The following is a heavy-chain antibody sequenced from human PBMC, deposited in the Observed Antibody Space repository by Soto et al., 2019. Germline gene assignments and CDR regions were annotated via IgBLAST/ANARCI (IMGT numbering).Heavy chain of an antibody. J-gene: IGHJ5*02. CDR3: ARGRYVYYYGSGSPNWFDP. CDR1: GGSFSGHY. V-gene: IGHV4-34*01. CDR2: INHSGST. D-gene: IGHD3-10*01. Sequence: PSETLSLTCAVYGGSFSGHYWSWIRQPPGKGLEWIGEINHSGSTNYNPSLKSRVTISVDTSKNQFSLKLSSVTAADTAVYYCARGRYVYYYGSGSPNWFDPWGQGTLVTVSS.